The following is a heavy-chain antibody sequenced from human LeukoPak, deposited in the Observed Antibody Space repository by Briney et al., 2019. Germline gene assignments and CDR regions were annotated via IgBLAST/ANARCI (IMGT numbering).Heavy chain of an antibody. J-gene: IGHJ4*02. CDR2: ISGSGGST. Sequence: GGSLRLSCAASGFTFSSYAMSWVRQAPGKGLEWVSAISGSGGSTYYADSVKGRFTISRDNSKNTLYLQMNSLRAEETAVYYCGERGTIEMATIRGYYFDYWGQGTLVTVSS. D-gene: IGHD5-24*01. CDR1: GFTFSSYA. V-gene: IGHV3-23*01. CDR3: GERGTIEMATIRGYYFDY.